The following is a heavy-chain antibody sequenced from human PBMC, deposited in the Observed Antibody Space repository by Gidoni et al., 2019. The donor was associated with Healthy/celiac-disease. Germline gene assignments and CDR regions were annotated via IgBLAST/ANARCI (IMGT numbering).Heavy chain of an antibody. CDR3: ARDRYDFWSGYYPFDY. V-gene: IGHV3-48*03. CDR1: GFTFSSYE. Sequence: EVQLVESGGGLVQPGGSLRLSCAASGFTFSSYEMNWVRQAPGKGLEWVSYISSSGSTIYYADSVKGRFTISRDNAKNSLYLQMNSLRAEDTAVYYCARDRYDFWSGYYPFDYWGQGTLVTVSS. D-gene: IGHD3-3*01. J-gene: IGHJ4*02. CDR2: ISSSGSTI.